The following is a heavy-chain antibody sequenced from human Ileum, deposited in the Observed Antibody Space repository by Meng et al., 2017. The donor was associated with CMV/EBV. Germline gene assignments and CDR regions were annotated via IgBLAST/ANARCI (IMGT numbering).Heavy chain of an antibody. Sequence: QLQELGGGRGTPSETLSLTCTVSGGSIRSSPHYWGWIRQPPGKGLEWIASIYYSGTTYYNPSLKSRVTVSVDTSKNQFSLRLSSVTAADTAVFYCARSQTAAGGASIDYWGQGTLVTVSS. V-gene: IGHV4-39*07. CDR3: ARSQTAAGGASIDY. J-gene: IGHJ4*02. CDR1: GGSIRSSPHY. D-gene: IGHD6-13*01. CDR2: IYYSGTT.